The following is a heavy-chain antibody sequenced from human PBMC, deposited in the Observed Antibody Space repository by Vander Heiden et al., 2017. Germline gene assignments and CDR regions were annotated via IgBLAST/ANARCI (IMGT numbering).Heavy chain of an antibody. Sequence: VQLVQSGAEVKKPGASVTVSCTASGYTFTGYYMHWVPQASGQGLEWMGRISPNSGGTNYAQKFQGRVTMTRDTSISTAYMELSRLRSDETAVYYCARDKTTVTSFFGDACDIWGQGTMVTVSS. V-gene: IGHV1-2*06. D-gene: IGHD4-17*01. CDR1: GYTFTGYY. J-gene: IGHJ3*02. CDR2: ISPNSGGT. CDR3: ARDKTTVTSFFGDACDI.